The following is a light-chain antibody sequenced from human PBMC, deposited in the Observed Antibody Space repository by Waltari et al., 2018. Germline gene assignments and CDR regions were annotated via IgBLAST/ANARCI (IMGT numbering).Light chain of an antibody. CDR2: HAS. CDR3: QKYESLPAT. J-gene: IGKJ1*01. V-gene: IGKV3-20*01. Sequence: EIVLTQSPGSLSLSPGERATLSCRASESVSKYLAWYQQKLGQAPRLLIYHASSRATGIPDRFSGSGFGTDFSLTISRLEPEDFAVYYCQKYESLPATFGQGTKVEIK. CDR1: ESVSKY.